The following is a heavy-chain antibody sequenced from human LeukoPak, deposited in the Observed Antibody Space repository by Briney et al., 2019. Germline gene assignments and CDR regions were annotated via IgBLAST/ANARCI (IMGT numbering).Heavy chain of an antibody. CDR1: GGTFSSYA. CDR3: ARDQIAAAGMSYFDY. V-gene: IGHV1-69*06. CDR2: IIPIFGTA. J-gene: IGHJ4*02. Sequence: SVKVSCKASGGTFSSYAISWVRQAPGQGLEWMGGIIPIFGTANYAQKFQGRVTITADKSTSTAYMELSSLRSEDTAVYYCARDQIAAAGMSYFDYWGQGTLVTVSS. D-gene: IGHD6-13*01.